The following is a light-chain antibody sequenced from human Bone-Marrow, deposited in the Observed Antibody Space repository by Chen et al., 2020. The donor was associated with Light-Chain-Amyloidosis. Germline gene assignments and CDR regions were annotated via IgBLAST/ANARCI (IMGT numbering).Light chain of an antibody. Sequence: QSALTQPASVSGSPGPSITISSPGTSSDVGGDNQVTWYQQHPDKAPKLMISEITNRPSWVPDRFSGSKSDNTASLTISGLQTEDEADYFCSSYTITNNLVFGSGTRVTVL. J-gene: IGLJ1*01. V-gene: IGLV2-14*01. CDR2: EIT. CDR3: SSYTITNNLV. CDR1: SSDVGGDNQ.